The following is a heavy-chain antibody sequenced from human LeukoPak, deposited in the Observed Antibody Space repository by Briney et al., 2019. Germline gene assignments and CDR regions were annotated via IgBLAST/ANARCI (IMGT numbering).Heavy chain of an antibody. CDR2: IYYTGST. D-gene: IGHD2-2*01. CDR1: GGSVSDYY. J-gene: IGHJ3*02. V-gene: IGHV4-59*02. Sequence: PSETLSLTCTISGGSVSDYYWSWIRQSPGKGLEWIGYIYYTGSTTYNPSLKSRVTMSADTSKNQFSLKLSSVTAADTAVYYCARGWTSYEAFAFDIWGQGTMVTVSS. CDR3: ARGWTSYEAFAFDI.